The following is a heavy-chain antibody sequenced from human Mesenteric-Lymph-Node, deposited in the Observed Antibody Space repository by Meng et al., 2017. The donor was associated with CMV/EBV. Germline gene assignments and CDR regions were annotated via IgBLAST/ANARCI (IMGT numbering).Heavy chain of an antibody. CDR1: GCTFTAYW. CDR2: INPNSGVT. D-gene: IGHD6-13*01. Sequence: SVKVSCRTSGCTFTAYWIQWVRQAPGQGLEWMGRINPNSGVTNYAQKFQGRVTMTRDTSISTVYMELSRLRSDDTALYYCARDIALDYWGQGTLVTVSS. V-gene: IGHV1-2*06. CDR3: ARDIALDY. J-gene: IGHJ4*02.